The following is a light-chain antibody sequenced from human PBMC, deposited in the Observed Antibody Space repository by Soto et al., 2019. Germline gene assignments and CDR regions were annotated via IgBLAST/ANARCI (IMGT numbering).Light chain of an antibody. CDR2: SNN. Sequence: VLTQPPSASGTPGQRVNISCSGSSSNIGSNTVNWYQQLPGTAPKLLIYSNNQRPSGVPDRFSGSKSGTSASLAISGLQSEDEADYYCAAWDDSLNAMFGGGTKLTVL. J-gene: IGLJ3*02. CDR3: AAWDDSLNAM. CDR1: SSNIGSNT. V-gene: IGLV1-44*01.